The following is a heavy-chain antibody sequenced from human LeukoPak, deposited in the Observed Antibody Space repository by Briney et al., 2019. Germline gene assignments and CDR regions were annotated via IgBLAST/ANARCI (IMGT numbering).Heavy chain of an antibody. Sequence: GGSLRLSCAASGFTFSSYWMHWVRQAPGKGLVWVSRINSDGGSTSYADSVKGRFTISRDNAKNTLYLQMNSLRAEDTAVYYCARSGYGSGSYYPPNWFNPWGQGTLVTVSS. V-gene: IGHV3-74*01. D-gene: IGHD3-10*01. CDR1: GFTFSSYW. CDR3: ARSGYGSGSYYPPNWFNP. J-gene: IGHJ5*02. CDR2: INSDGGST.